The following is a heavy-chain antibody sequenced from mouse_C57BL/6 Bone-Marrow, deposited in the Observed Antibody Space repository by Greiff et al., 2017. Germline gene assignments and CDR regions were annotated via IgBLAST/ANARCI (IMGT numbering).Heavy chain of an antibody. CDR3: ARGYDSFAY. CDR1: GYSITSDY. V-gene: IGHV3-8*01. CDR2: ISYSGIT. Sequence: VQLVESVPCLSPPSQTLSLTCSFTGYSITSDYWNWIRKFPGNKLEYIWYISYSGITYYNPSLKSRISITRYTSKNQYYLQLTSVTTDDTATYYCARGYDSFAYWGQGTLVTVSA. D-gene: IGHD2-10*02. J-gene: IGHJ3*01.